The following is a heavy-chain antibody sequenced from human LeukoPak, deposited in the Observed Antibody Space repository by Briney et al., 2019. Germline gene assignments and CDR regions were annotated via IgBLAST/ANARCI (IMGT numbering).Heavy chain of an antibody. Sequence: PGGSLRLSCAASGFTFSSSAMSWVRQAPGKGLEGVSSMSGSGSGGSTYYADSVKGRFTISRDNSKNTLYLQMNSLRAEDTAVYYCARVRVVVISDDAFDIWGQGTMVTVSS. CDR2: MSGSGSGGST. CDR1: GFTFSSSA. CDR3: ARVRVVVISDDAFDI. D-gene: IGHD3-22*01. V-gene: IGHV3-23*01. J-gene: IGHJ3*02.